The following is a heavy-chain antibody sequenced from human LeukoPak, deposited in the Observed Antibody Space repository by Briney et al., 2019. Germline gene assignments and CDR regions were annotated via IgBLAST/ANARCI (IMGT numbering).Heavy chain of an antibody. D-gene: IGHD3-10*01. CDR2: INHSGST. CDR3: AGARIWFGEYYYYGMDV. V-gene: IGHV4-34*01. CDR1: GGSFSGYY. Sequence: SETLSLTCAVYGGSFSGYYWSWIRQPPGKGLEGIGEINHSGSTNYNPSLTSRVTISVDTSKNQFSLKLSSVTAADTAVYYCAGARIWFGEYYYYGMDVWGKGTTVTVSS. J-gene: IGHJ6*04.